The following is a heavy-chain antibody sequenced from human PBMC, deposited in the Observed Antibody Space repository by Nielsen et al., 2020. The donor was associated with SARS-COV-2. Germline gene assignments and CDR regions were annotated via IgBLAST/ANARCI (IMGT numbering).Heavy chain of an antibody. J-gene: IGHJ6*02. CDR3: ARFVDYVWGSYPNSYYYYYGMDV. CDR2: ISAYNGNT. Sequence: VKVSCKASGYTFTSYGISWVRQAPGQGLEWMGWISAYNGNTNYAQKLQGRVTMTTDTSTSTAYMELRSLRSDDTAVYYCARFVDYVWGSYPNSYYYYYGMDVWGQGTTVTVSS. V-gene: IGHV1-18*01. CDR1: GYTFTSYG. D-gene: IGHD3-16*01.